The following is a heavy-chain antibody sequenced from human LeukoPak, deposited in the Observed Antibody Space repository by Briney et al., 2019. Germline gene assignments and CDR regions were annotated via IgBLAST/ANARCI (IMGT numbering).Heavy chain of an antibody. Sequence: SETLSLTCTVSGGSISSYYWSWIRQPPGKGLEWIGYIYYSGSTNYNPSLKSRVTISVDTSKNQFSLKLSSVTAADTAVYYCARDRVGRPFDYWGQGTLVTVSS. J-gene: IGHJ4*02. V-gene: IGHV4-59*12. CDR3: ARDRVGRPFDY. CDR2: IYYSGST. CDR1: GGSISSYY.